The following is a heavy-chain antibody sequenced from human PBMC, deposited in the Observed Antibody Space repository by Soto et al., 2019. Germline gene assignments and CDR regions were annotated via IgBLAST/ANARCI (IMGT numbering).Heavy chain of an antibody. J-gene: IGHJ4*02. V-gene: IGHV3-23*01. D-gene: IGHD3-3*01. Sequence: GGSLRLSCAASGFTFSSYAMNWVRQAPGKGLEWVSAISGSGGSSYYADSVKGRFTISRDNSKNTPYLQMNSLRADDTAVYYCANSYDFWSGYYSHWGQGTLVTVSS. CDR3: ANSYDFWSGYYSH. CDR1: GFTFSSYA. CDR2: ISGSGGSS.